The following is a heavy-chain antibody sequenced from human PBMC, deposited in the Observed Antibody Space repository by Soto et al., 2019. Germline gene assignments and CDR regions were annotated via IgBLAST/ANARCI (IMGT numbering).Heavy chain of an antibody. CDR3: ARATYYYDSSGYYFEYFQH. Sequence: GESLKISCKGSGYSFTSYWIGWVRQMPGEGLEWMGIIYPGDSDTRYSPSFQGQVTISADKSISTAYLQWSSLKASDTAMYYCARATYYYDSSGYYFEYFQHWGQGTLVTVSS. CDR1: GYSFTSYW. CDR2: IYPGDSDT. V-gene: IGHV5-51*01. D-gene: IGHD3-22*01. J-gene: IGHJ1*01.